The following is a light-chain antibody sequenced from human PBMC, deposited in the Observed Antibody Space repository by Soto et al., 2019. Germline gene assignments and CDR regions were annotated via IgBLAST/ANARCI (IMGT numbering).Light chain of an antibody. CDR3: QQRSNWSPT. J-gene: IGKJ1*01. V-gene: IGKV3-11*01. CDR2: DAS. Sequence: EIVLTQSPATLSLSPGVRAPLSCRASQSAGRCLAWYQQNPGQAPRLLIYDASNRATGITARFSGSGSGTYFSLTISSLEPEDLAVYYCQQRSNWSPTFGQGTKVEIK. CDR1: QSAGRC.